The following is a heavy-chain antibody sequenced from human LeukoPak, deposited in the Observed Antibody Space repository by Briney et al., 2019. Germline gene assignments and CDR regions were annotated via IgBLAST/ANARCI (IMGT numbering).Heavy chain of an antibody. V-gene: IGHV4-39*01. Sequence: SETLSLTCTVSGGSISSSSYYWGWIRQPPGKGLEWLGSIYYSGSTYYNPSLKSRVTISVDTSKNQFSLKLSSVTAADAAVYYCARGYYYDSSGYYYVAEYFQHWGQGTLVTVSS. CDR2: IYYSGST. CDR1: GGSISSSSYY. D-gene: IGHD3-22*01. CDR3: ARGYYYDSSGYYYVAEYFQH. J-gene: IGHJ1*01.